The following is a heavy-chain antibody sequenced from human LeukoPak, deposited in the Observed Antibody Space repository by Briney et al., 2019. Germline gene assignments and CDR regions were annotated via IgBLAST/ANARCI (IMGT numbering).Heavy chain of an antibody. CDR1: GFTFSDYY. J-gene: IGHJ3*02. V-gene: IGHV3-11*04. Sequence: NPGGSLRLSCAASGFTFSDYYMSWIRQAPGKGLECASYISSSGSTIYYADSVKGRFTISRDNAKNTLYLQMNSLRPEDTAVYYCAKEGDYYGSGSYRDGFEIWGQGTRATVSS. CDR2: ISSSGSTI. D-gene: IGHD3-10*01. CDR3: AKEGDYYGSGSYRDGFEI.